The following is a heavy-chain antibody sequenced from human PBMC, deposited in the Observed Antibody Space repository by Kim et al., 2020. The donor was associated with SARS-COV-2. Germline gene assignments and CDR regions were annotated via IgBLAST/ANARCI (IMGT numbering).Heavy chain of an antibody. CDR1: GFTFDDYA. D-gene: IGHD3-9*01. Sequence: GGSLRLSCAASGFTFDDYAMHWVRQAPGKGLEWVSLISGDGGSTYYADSVKGRFTISRDNSKNSLYLQMNSLRTEDTALYYCAKDYIGLRYFDWLSGAFDYWGQGTLVTVSS. CDR2: ISGDGGST. V-gene: IGHV3-43*02. J-gene: IGHJ4*02. CDR3: AKDYIGLRYFDWLSGAFDY.